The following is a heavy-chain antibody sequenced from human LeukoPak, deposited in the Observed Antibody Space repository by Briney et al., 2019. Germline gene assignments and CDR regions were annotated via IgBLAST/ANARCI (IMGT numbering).Heavy chain of an antibody. D-gene: IGHD4-11*01. CDR3: AREDYSNDY. CDR2: ISISSSYT. CDR1: GFTFSDYY. Sequence: GGSLRLSCAASGFTFSDYYMSWIRQAPGKWLGCLSYISISSSYTNYADSVKGRFTISRENAKHSLYLQMNSLRAEDTAVYYCAREDYSNDYWGQGTLVTVSS. J-gene: IGHJ4*02. V-gene: IGHV3-11*06.